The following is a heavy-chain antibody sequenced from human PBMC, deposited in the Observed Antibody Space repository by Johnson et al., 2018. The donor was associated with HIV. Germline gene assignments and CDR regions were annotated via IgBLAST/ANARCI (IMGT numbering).Heavy chain of an antibody. CDR1: GITVSSNY. CDR2: VYRGGST. V-gene: IGHV3-66*02. J-gene: IGHJ3*02. CDR3: AKDIDRWATVTTLVLAFDI. D-gene: IGHD4-17*01. Sequence: VQLVESGGGVVQPGRSLRLSCAASGITVSSNYMSWVRQAPGKGLEWVSVVYRGGSTYYADSVKGRFTISRDNAKNSLYLQMNSLRAEDTALYYCAKDIDRWATVTTLVLAFDIWGQGTMVTVSS.